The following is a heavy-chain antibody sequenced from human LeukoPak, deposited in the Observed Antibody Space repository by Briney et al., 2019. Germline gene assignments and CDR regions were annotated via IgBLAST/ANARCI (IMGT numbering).Heavy chain of an antibody. CDR2: IYYSGST. CDR3: ARPDPGYSYGSPPPHYFDY. D-gene: IGHD5-18*01. J-gene: IGHJ4*02. V-gene: IGHV4-39*01. CDR1: GGSISSGSYY. Sequence: SETLSLTCTVSGGSISSGSYYWSWIRQPPGKGLEWIGSIYYSGSTYYNPSLKSRVTISVDTSKNQFSLKLSSVTAADTAVYYCARPDPGYSYGSPPPHYFDYWGQGTLVTVSS.